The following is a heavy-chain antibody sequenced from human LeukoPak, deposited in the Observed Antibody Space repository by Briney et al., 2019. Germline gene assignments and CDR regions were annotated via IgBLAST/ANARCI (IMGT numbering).Heavy chain of an antibody. Sequence: GGSLRLSCAASGFTFSSYAMHWVRQAPGKGLEWVAVISYDGSNKYYADSVKGRFTISRDNSENTLYLQMNSLRAEDTAVYYCARAGPMYSSSWYFDYWGQGTLVTVSS. V-gene: IGHV3-30-3*01. J-gene: IGHJ4*02. CDR1: GFTFSSYA. CDR2: ISYDGSNK. CDR3: ARAGPMYSSSWYFDY. D-gene: IGHD6-13*01.